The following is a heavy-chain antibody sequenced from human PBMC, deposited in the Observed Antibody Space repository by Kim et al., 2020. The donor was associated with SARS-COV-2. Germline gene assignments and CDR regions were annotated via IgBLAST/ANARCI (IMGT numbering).Heavy chain of an antibody. CDR1: GFTVSSNY. D-gene: IGHD2-2*02. CDR3: ARDPLPCSSTSCYTIDY. CDR2: IYSGGST. Sequence: GGSLRLSCAASGFTVSSNYMSWVRQAPGKGLEWVSVIYSGGSTYYADSVKGRFTISRDNSKNTLYLQMNSLRAEDTAVYYCARDPLPCSSTSCYTIDYWGQGTLFTVSS. J-gene: IGHJ4*02. V-gene: IGHV3-53*01.